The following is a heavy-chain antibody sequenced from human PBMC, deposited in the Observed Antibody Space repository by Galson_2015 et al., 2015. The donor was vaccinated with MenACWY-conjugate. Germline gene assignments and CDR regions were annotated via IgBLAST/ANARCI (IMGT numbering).Heavy chain of an antibody. J-gene: IGHJ6*03. CDR2: IDWDDDK. V-gene: IGHV2-70*01. CDR3: ARTRRYSGSPGCCDHCYAGV. CDR1: GFSLSTSGMC. Sequence: PALVKPTQTLTLTCTFSGFSLSTSGMCVSWIRQPPGKALEWLALIDWDDDKYYNRSLKTMLTISKDTSKNQVVLTMTIMDSVGTAACSCARTRRYSGSPGCCDHCYAGVGGKGTT. D-gene: IGHD1-26*01.